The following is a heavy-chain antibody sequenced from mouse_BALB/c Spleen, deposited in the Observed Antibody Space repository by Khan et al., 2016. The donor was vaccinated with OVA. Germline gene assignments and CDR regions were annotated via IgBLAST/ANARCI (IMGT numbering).Heavy chain of an antibody. J-gene: IGHJ1*01. CDR2: INTYTGEP. D-gene: IGHD6-2*01. CDR3: ARISSYWYSDV. Sequence: QIQLVRSGPELKKPGETVRISCKASGYTFTNYGMNWVKQAPGKGLKWMGWINTYTGEPTYADDFKGRFAFSLETSASTAYLQINNLKNEDMTTFFCARISSYWYSDVWGAGTTVTVSS. CDR1: GYTFTNYG. V-gene: IGHV9-1*02.